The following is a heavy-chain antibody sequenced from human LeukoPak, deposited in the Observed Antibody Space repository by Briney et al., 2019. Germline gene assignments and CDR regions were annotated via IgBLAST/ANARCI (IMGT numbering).Heavy chain of an antibody. CDR2: IYYSGST. V-gene: IGHV4-59*08. D-gene: IGHD5-18*01. CDR3: ARLVTAMVPSSDAPNWFDP. J-gene: IGHJ5*02. CDR1: GGSISSYY. Sequence: PSETLSLTCTVSGGSISSYYWSWIRQPLGKGLEWIGYIYYSGSTNYNPSLKSRVTISVDTSKNQFSLKLSSVAAADTAVYYCARLVTAMVPSSDAPNWFDPWGQGTLVTVSS.